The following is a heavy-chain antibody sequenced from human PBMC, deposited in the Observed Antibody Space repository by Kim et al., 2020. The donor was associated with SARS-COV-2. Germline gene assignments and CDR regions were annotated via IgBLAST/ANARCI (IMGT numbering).Heavy chain of an antibody. CDR3: GRITTAQSIDY. J-gene: IGHJ4*02. CDR1: GFTFSTYR. D-gene: IGHD1-1*01. CDR2: INPNGRDK. Sequence: GGSLRLSCSASGFTFSTYRMAWVRQAPGKGLEWVANINPNGRDKFYADSVQGRFTISRGTAKNSLSLQMDSLRAEYTAVFYCGRITTAQSIDYWGQGTLVTVSS. V-gene: IGHV3-7*01.